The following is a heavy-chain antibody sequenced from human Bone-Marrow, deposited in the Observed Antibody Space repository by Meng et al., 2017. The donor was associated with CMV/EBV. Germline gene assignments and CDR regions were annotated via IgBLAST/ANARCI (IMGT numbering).Heavy chain of an antibody. D-gene: IGHD6-13*01. Sequence: GESLKISCAASGFPFSDYYMSWIRQAPGKGLEWVSYISSSGSTIYYADSVKGRFTISRDNAKNSLYLQMNSLRAEDTAVYYCAKGFKSAAAGTLFDYWGQGTLVTVSS. V-gene: IGHV3-11*01. CDR3: AKGFKSAAAGTLFDY. J-gene: IGHJ4*02. CDR1: GFPFSDYY. CDR2: ISSSGSTI.